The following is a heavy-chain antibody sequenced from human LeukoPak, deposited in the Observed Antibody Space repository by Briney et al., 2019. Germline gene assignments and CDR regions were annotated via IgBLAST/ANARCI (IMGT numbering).Heavy chain of an antibody. CDR3: ARDTGFYYGSGSYYNDDY. Sequence: GGSLRLSCAASGFTFSSYSMNWVRQAPGKGLGWVSSISSSSSHIYYADSVKGRFTISRDNAKNSLYLQMNSLRAEDTAVYYCARDTGFYYGSGSYYNDDYWGQGTLVTVSS. CDR1: GFTFSSYS. CDR2: ISSSSSHI. J-gene: IGHJ4*02. V-gene: IGHV3-21*01. D-gene: IGHD3-10*01.